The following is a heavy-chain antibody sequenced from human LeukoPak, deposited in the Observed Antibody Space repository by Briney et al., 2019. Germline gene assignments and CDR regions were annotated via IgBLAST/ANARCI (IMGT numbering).Heavy chain of an antibody. CDR3: ARDSAGLYSSSFDY. D-gene: IGHD6-13*01. CDR1: EFTFSNYW. CDR2: IKQDGSEK. V-gene: IGHV3-7*03. Sequence: GGSLRLSCAASEFTFSNYWMSWVRQAPGKGLEWVANIKQDGSEKYYVDSVKGRFTISRDNAKNSLYLQMNSLRAEDTAVYYCARDSAGLYSSSFDYWGQGTLVTVSS. J-gene: IGHJ4*02.